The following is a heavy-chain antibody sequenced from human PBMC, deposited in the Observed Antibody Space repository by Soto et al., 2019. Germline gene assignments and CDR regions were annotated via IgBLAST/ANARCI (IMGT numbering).Heavy chain of an antibody. CDR1: GYTFTSYY. J-gene: IGHJ4*02. V-gene: IGHV1-46*01. CDR3: ARPPYPGCINAVCYPRDY. Sequence: QVQLVQSGAEVKKPGASVKISCKASGYTFTSYYMHWVRQAPGQGLEWMGIINPSGGSTNYAQKLQGRVAMTRDTSTSTVYMDLNSLRSEDTAVDYCARPPYPGCINAVCYPRDYWGQGTLVTVSS. CDR2: INPSGGST. D-gene: IGHD2-8*01.